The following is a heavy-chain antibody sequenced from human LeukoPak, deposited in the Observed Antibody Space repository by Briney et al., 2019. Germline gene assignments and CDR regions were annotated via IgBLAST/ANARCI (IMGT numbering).Heavy chain of an antibody. J-gene: IGHJ5*02. V-gene: IGHV4-4*07. Sequence: PSETLSLTCTVSGGSISSYYWSWIRQPAGKGLEWIGRIYSSGRTNYNPSLKSRVTMSVDTSKNQFSLKLSSVTAADTAVYYCARGRSGSYFSYWFDPWGQGTLVTVSS. CDR2: IYSSGRT. CDR1: GGSISSYY. CDR3: ARGRSGSYFSYWFDP. D-gene: IGHD1-26*01.